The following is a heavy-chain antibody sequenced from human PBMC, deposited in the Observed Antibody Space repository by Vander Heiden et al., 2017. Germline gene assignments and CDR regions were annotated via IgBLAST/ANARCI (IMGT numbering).Heavy chain of an antibody. J-gene: IGHJ4*02. V-gene: IGHV1-2*02. Sequence: QVQLVQSGAEVKKPGASVKVSCKASGYTFTGYYMHWVRQAPGQGLEWMGWINPNSGGTNYAQKLQGRVTMTRDTSISTAYMELSRLRSDDTAVYYCARGRGILWFGELLFLWGQGTLVTVSS. CDR2: INPNSGGT. CDR1: GYTFTGYY. CDR3: ARGRGILWFGELLFL. D-gene: IGHD3-10*01.